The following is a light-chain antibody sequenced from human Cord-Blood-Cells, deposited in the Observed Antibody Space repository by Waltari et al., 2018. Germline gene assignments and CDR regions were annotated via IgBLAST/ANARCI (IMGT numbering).Light chain of an antibody. CDR1: QSVSSY. J-gene: IGKJ1*01. Sequence: EIVFTQSPATLSLSPGERATLTYRASQSVSSYLTWYQQKPGQAPRLLIYDASNRATGIPARFSGSGSGTDFTLTISSLEPEDFAFYYCQQRSNWPWTFGQGTKVEIK. V-gene: IGKV3-11*01. CDR2: DAS. CDR3: QQRSNWPWT.